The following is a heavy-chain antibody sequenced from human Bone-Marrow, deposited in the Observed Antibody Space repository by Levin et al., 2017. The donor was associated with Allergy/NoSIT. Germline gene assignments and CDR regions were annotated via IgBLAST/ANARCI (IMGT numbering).Heavy chain of an antibody. D-gene: IGHD5-12*01. CDR2: LLSLSLLP. Sequence: SLRLSCAASGFTFSSYAMSWVRQAPGSFLVGFSSLLSLSLLPSSSSSFKGRFTISRDNSKNTLYLHMNSLRAEDTAVYYCARDDSGYDSWGGPFDYWGQGTLVTVSS. V-gene: IGHV3-23*01. J-gene: IGHJ4*02. CDR1: GFTFSSYA. CDR3: ARDDSGYDSWGGPFDY.